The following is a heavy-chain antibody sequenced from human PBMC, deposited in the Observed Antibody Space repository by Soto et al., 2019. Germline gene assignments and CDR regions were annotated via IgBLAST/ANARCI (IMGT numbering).Heavy chain of an antibody. CDR1: GFTFSSYA. CDR2: ISYDGSNK. J-gene: IGHJ4*02. V-gene: IGHV3-30-3*01. CDR3: ARDGNGDYVFDY. Sequence: HPGGSLRLSCAASGFTFSSYAMHWVRQAPGKGLEWVAVISYDGSNKYYADSVKGRFTISRDNSKNTLYLQMNSLRAEDTAVYYCARDGNGDYVFDYWGQGTLVTVSS. D-gene: IGHD4-17*01.